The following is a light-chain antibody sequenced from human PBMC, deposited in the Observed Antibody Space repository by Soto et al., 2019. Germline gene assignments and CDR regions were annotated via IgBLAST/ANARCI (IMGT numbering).Light chain of an antibody. J-gene: IGKJ2*01. CDR3: QQCGSSPYT. V-gene: IGKV3-20*01. CDR2: GAS. CDR1: QSVSNKY. Sequence: ETVLTQSPGTLSLSPGESATLSCRASQSVSNKYLVWYQQKPGQAPRLLIHGASSRATGIPDRVSGSRSGTDFTLTINRLEPADSAVYYCQQCGSSPYTFGQGTKLEIK.